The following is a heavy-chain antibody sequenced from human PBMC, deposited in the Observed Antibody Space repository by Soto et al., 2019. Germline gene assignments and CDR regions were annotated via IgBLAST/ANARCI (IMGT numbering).Heavy chain of an antibody. Sequence: AVHGGSFSGYYWSWIRQPPGKGLEWIGEINHSGSTNYNPSLKSRVTISVDTSKNQFSLKLSSVTAADTAVYYCARSRGYCSGGSCYFSYWGQGPLVTVSS. CDR2: INHSGST. CDR1: GGSFSGYY. V-gene: IGHV4-34*01. CDR3: ARSRGYCSGGSCYFSY. J-gene: IGHJ4*02. D-gene: IGHD2-15*01.